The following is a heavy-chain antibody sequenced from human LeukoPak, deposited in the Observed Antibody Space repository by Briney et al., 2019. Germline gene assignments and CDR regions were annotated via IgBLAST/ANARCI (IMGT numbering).Heavy chain of an antibody. Sequence: GGSLRLSCATSGFTFNYAWMSWVRQAPGKGLEWVGRIKSKTGGGTTDYAAPVKGRFTISRDDSKNTLCLQMNSLKTEDTAVYYCITDIGGGSRAIDYWGQGTLVTVSS. D-gene: IGHD2-15*01. CDR2: IKSKTGGGTT. CDR3: ITDIGGGSRAIDY. CDR1: GFTFNYAW. V-gene: IGHV3-15*01. J-gene: IGHJ4*02.